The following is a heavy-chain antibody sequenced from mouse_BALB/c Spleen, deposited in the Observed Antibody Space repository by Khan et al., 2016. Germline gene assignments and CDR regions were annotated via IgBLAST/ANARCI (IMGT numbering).Heavy chain of an antibody. Sequence: QVQLKQSDAELVKPGASVKISCKASGYTFTDHAIHWVKQKPEQGLEWIGYISPGNSDIKYNEKFKGKATLTADKSSSTAYMQLNSLTSEDSAVYFCKRHYYVYYFDYWGQGTTLTVSS. V-gene: IGHV1S53*02. D-gene: IGHD1-2*01. CDR3: KRHYYVYYFDY. CDR1: GYTFTDHA. CDR2: ISPGNSDI. J-gene: IGHJ2*01.